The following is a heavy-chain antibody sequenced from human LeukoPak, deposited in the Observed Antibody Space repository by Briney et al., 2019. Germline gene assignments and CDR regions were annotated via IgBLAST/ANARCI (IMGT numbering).Heavy chain of an antibody. CDR2: INHSGST. V-gene: IGHV4-34*01. CDR1: GGSFSGYY. D-gene: IGHD6-13*01. CDR3: ARYSSSWFGRIHGMDV. J-gene: IGHJ6*02. Sequence: SETLSLTCAVYGGSFSGYYWGWIRQPPGKGLEWIGEINHSGSTNYNPSLKSRVTISVDTSKNQFSLKLSSVTAADTAVYYCARYSSSWFGRIHGMDVWGQGTTVTVSS.